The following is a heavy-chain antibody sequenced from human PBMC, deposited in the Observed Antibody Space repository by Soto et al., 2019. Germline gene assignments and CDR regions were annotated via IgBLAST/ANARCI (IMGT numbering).Heavy chain of an antibody. CDR3: ARNEEMATITGYYYYGMDV. D-gene: IGHD5-12*01. J-gene: IGHJ6*02. CDR1: GFTFSSYS. CDR2: ISSSSSYI. V-gene: IGHV3-21*01. Sequence: LRLSCAASGFTFSSYSMNWVRQAPGKGLEWVSSISSSSSYIYYADSVKGRFTISRDNAKNSLYLQMNSLRAEDTAVYYCARNEEMATITGYYYYGMDVWGQGTTVTVSS.